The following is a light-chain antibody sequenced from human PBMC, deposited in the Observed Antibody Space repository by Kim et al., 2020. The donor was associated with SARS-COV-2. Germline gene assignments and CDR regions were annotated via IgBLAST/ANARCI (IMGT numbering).Light chain of an antibody. Sequence: WVTNTGSGRRSKGGGGYDVHWYHQLPGTAPNLLIDGNSNRPSGVPDRFSGSKSGTSASLAITGLQAEDEADYYCQSYDSSLSGWVFGGGTKLTVL. CDR1: RSKGGGGYD. J-gene: IGLJ3*02. V-gene: IGLV1-40*01. CDR3: QSYDSSLSGWV. CDR2: GNS.